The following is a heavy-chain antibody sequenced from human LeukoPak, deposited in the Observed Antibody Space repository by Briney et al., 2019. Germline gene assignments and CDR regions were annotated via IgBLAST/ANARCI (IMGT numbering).Heavy chain of an antibody. J-gene: IGHJ4*02. CDR1: GFTVSSNY. V-gene: IGHV3-53*01. CDR2: IYSGGNP. Sequence: GSLRLSCAASGFTVSSNYMNWVRQAPGRGLEWLSVIYSGGNPYYADSVKGRFTISRDNSKNTLYLQMNSLRAEDTAVYYCARESTTDGDFWGQGTLVTVSS. D-gene: IGHD7-27*01. CDR3: ARESTTDGDF.